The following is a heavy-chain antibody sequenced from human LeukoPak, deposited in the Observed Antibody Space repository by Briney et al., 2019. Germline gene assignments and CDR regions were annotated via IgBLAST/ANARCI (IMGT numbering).Heavy chain of an antibody. CDR2: ISYDGSNK. V-gene: IGHV3-30*04. Sequence: GGSLRLSCAASGFTFSSYAMHWVRQAPGKGLEWVAVISYDGSNKYYADSVKGRFTISRDNSKNTLYLQMNSLRAEDTAVYYCARDGNYYDSSGYQGYWGQGTLVTVSS. CDR3: ARDGNYYDSSGYQGY. J-gene: IGHJ4*02. D-gene: IGHD3-22*01. CDR1: GFTFSSYA.